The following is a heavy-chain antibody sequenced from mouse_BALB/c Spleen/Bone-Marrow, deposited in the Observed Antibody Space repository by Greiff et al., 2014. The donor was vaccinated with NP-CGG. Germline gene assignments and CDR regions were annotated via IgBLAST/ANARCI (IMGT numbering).Heavy chain of an antibody. J-gene: IGHJ4*01. V-gene: IGHV1S56*01. Sequence: QVHVKQSGAELVKPGASVKLSCKASGYTFTSYDINWVRQRLEQGLEWIGWIFPGDNSTKYNEKFKGKATLTTDKSSSTAYMQLSRLTSEDSAVYFCAHDGLLPGMDYWGQGTSVTVSS. CDR2: IFPGDNST. CDR3: AHDGLLPGMDY. D-gene: IGHD2-3*01. CDR1: GYTFTSYD.